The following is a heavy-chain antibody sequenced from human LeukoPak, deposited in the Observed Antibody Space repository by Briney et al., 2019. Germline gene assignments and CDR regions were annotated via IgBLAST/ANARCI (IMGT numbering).Heavy chain of an antibody. D-gene: IGHD3-16*02. J-gene: IGHJ6*03. V-gene: IGHV3-30*02. Sequence: GGSLRLSCAASAFAFSSYWMIWVRQAPGKGLEWVAFIRYDGSNKYYADSVKGRFIISRDNSKNTLYLQMNSLRAEDTAVYYCAKSDYVWGSYRPYYMDVWGKGTTVTISS. CDR1: AFAFSSYW. CDR2: IRYDGSNK. CDR3: AKSDYVWGSYRPYYMDV.